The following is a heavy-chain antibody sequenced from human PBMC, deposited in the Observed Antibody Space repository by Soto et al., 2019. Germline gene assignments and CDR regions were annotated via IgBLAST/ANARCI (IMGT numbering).Heavy chain of an antibody. CDR3: ASDPDYYGMDV. J-gene: IGHJ6*02. V-gene: IGHV4-59*01. CDR1: GGSISSYY. CDR2: IYYSGST. Sequence: QVQLQESGPGLVKPSETLSLTCTVSGGSISSYYWSWIRQPPGKGLEWIGYIYYSGSTNYNPSLKSRVTISVDTSKNQFSLKLSSVTAADTAVYYCASDPDYYGMDVWGQGTTVTVSS.